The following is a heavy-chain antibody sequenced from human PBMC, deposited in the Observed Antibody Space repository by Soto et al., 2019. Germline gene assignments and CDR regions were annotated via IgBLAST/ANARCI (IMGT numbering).Heavy chain of an antibody. CDR3: AMIPGYYDFWSGYYPLDY. Sequence: GGSLRLSCAASGFTFSSYAMSWVRQAPGKGLEWVSAISGSGGSTYYADTVKGRFTISRDNSKNTLYLQMNSLRAEDTALYYCAMIPGYYDFWSGYYPLDYWGQGTLVTVSS. D-gene: IGHD3-3*01. V-gene: IGHV3-23*01. J-gene: IGHJ4*02. CDR2: ISGSGGST. CDR1: GFTFSSYA.